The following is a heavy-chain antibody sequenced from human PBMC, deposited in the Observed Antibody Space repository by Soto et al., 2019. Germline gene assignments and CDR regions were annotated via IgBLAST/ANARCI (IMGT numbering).Heavy chain of an antibody. D-gene: IGHD6-13*01. CDR3: ARLISFKAAAPNY. V-gene: IGHV5-51*01. J-gene: IGHJ4*02. CDR1: GYTFSKYW. Sequence: PGESLKISCQASGYTFSKYWIAWVRQMPGKGLEYVGIVYPGDSDTRYSPSFQGQVTISVDTSTSTAYMQWNSLKASDTAMYYCARLISFKAAAPNYWGQGTLVTVSS. CDR2: VYPGDSDT.